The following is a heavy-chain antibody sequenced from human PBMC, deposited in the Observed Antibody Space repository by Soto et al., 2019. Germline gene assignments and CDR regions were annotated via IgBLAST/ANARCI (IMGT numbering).Heavy chain of an antibody. V-gene: IGHV3-30-3*01. Sequence: GGSLRLSCAASGFTFSSYAMHWVRQAPGKGLEWVAVISYDGSNKYYADSVKGRFTISRDNSKNTLYLQMNSRRAEDTAVYYCARDFVTASGDAEYFQHWGQGTLVTVSS. D-gene: IGHD5-18*01. CDR2: ISYDGSNK. CDR3: ARDFVTASGDAEYFQH. J-gene: IGHJ1*01. CDR1: GFTFSSYA.